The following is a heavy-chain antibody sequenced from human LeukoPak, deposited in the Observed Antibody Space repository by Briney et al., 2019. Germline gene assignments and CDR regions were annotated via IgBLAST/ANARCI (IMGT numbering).Heavy chain of an antibody. Sequence: PGESLRLPCAASGYTLSGYAMYWVRQAPGKGLEGVSSIEASGGATYYADSVKGRFTISRDISKNTFYLQMNRLRAVDTALCYCAKGSGSGWY. CDR3: AKGSGSGWY. J-gene: IGHJ2*01. CDR1: GYTLSGYA. V-gene: IGHV3-23*01. D-gene: IGHD6-19*01. CDR2: IEASGGAT.